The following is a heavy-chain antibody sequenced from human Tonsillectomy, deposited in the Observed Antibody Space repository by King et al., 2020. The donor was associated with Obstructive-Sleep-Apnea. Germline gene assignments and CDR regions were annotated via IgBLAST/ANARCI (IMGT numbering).Heavy chain of an antibody. J-gene: IGHJ4*02. D-gene: IGHD2-21*02. CDR3: ARDQGGDDFPSYFDY. V-gene: IGHV1-18*04. Sequence: QLVQSGGEVKKPGASVKVSCKAFGYSFTSHGINWVRQAPGQGLEWMGWISGYNGNRKDAQKFQGRVIMTTDTSTSTANMELKSLRSDDTAVYYCARDQGGDDFPSYFDYWGQGTLVTVSS. CDR1: GYSFTSHG. CDR2: ISGYNGNR.